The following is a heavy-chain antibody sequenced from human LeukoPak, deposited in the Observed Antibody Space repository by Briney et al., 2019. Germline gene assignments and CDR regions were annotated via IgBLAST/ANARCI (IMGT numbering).Heavy chain of an antibody. CDR2: INHSGST. V-gene: IGHV4-34*01. CDR1: GGSFRGYY. CDR3: AGLLSLDFDAFDI. D-gene: IGHD3-10*01. J-gene: IGHJ3*02. Sequence: SETPSLTCAVYGGSFRGYYWSWIRQPPGKGLEWIGEINHSGSTNYNPSLKSRVTISVDTSKNQFSLKLSSVTAADTAVYYCAGLLSLDFDAFDIWGQGTMVTVSS.